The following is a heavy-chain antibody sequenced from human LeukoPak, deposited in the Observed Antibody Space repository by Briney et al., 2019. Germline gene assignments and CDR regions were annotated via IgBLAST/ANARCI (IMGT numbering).Heavy chain of an antibody. V-gene: IGHV1-69*13. CDR1: GGAFSSYA. J-gene: IGHJ3*02. CDR3: ARDTEMDYGDTGAFDI. Sequence: ASVKVSCKASGGAFSSYAISWVRQAPGQGLEWMGGIIPIFGTANYAQKFQGRVTITADESTSTAYMELSSLRSEDTAVYYCARDTEMDYGDTGAFDIWGQGTMVAVSS. D-gene: IGHD4-17*01. CDR2: IIPIFGTA.